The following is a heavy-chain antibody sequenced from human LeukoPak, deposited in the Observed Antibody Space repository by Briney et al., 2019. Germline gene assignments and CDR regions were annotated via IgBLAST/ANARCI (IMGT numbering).Heavy chain of an antibody. CDR1: GGSISSGGYY. D-gene: IGHD2/OR15-2a*01. CDR2: IYYSGST. J-gene: IGHJ3*02. CDR3: AREQIVAPRYAFDI. Sequence: PSETLSLTCTVSGGSISSGGYYWSWIRQHPGKGLEWIGYIYYSGSTYYNPSLKSRVTISVDTSKNQFSLKLSSVTAADTAVYYCAREQIVAPRYAFDIWGRGTMVTVSS. V-gene: IGHV4-31*03.